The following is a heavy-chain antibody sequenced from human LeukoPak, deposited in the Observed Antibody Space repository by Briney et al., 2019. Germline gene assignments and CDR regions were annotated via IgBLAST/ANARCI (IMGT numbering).Heavy chain of an antibody. D-gene: IGHD2-2*01. CDR3: ASGDFYCSSTSCSPPLTYYYYMDV. V-gene: IGHV1-2*02. J-gene: IGHJ6*03. CDR1: GYTFTGYY. CDR2: INPNSGGT. Sequence: GASVKVSCKASGYTFTGYYMHWVRQAPGQGLEWMGWINPNSGGTNYAQKFQGRVTITADESTSTAYMELSSLRSEDTAVYYCASGDFYCSSTSCSPPLTYYYYMDVWGKGTTVTISS.